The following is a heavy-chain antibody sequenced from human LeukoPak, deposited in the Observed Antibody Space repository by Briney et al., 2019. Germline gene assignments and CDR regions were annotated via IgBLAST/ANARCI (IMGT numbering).Heavy chain of an antibody. V-gene: IGHV3-7*03. J-gene: IGHJ6*04. CDR3: AREGIVVAPTAYYYYGLDV. Sequence: GGSLRLSCAASKFTFRSYWMSWVRQAPGKGLDWVANIKEDGSEKYYVDSVKGRFTISRNNAKNSLFLQMNSLRAEDTAVYYCAREGIVVAPTAYYYYGLDVWGKGTTVTVSS. CDR2: IKEDGSEK. CDR1: KFTFRSYW. D-gene: IGHD2-2*01.